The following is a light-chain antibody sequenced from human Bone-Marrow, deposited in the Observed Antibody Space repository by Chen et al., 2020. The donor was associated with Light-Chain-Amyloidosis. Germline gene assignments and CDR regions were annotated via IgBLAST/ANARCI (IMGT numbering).Light chain of an antibody. V-gene: IGLV3-1*01. CDR2: QDT. CDR3: QAWDSSTGV. CDR1: KLGDKY. Sequence: SYELTQPPSVSVSPGQTASITCSGNKLGDKYACWYHQKPGQSPVLVIYQDTKRPSGIPERFSGSNSGNTATLTISWTQAMDEADYYCQAWDSSTGVFGGGTKLTVL. J-gene: IGLJ3*02.